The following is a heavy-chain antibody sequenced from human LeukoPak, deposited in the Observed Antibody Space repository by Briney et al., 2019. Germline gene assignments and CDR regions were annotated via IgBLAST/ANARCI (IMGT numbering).Heavy chain of an antibody. J-gene: IGHJ4*02. Sequence: PGGSLRLSCAASGFTFSSYSMNWVRRAPGKGLEWVSSISSSSSYIYYADSVKGRFTISRDNAKNSLYLQMNSLRAEDTAVYYCAKDLRGTYYDILTGYLFDYWGQGTLVTVSS. CDR3: AKDLRGTYYDILTGYLFDY. D-gene: IGHD3-9*01. CDR1: GFTFSSYS. V-gene: IGHV3-21*01. CDR2: ISSSSSYI.